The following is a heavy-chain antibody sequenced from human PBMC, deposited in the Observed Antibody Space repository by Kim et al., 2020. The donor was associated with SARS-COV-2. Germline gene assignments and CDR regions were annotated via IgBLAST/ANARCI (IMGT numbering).Heavy chain of an antibody. D-gene: IGHD2-2*01. Sequence: RVTISVDTSKNQFSLKLSSVTAADTAVYYCARGGLPAAMFYYYYYGMDVWGQGTTVTVSS. V-gene: IGHV4-31*02. CDR3: ARGGLPAAMFYYYYYGMDV. J-gene: IGHJ6*02.